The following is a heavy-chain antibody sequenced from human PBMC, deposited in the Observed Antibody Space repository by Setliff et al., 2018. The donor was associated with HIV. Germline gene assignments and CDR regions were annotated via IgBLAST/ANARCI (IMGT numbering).Heavy chain of an antibody. CDR1: GGSISSGSYY. V-gene: IGHV4-61*02. CDR2: IYTSGST. Sequence: PSETLSLTCTVSGGSISSGSYYWNWIRQPAGKGLEWIGRIYTSGSTNYNPSLKSRVTISVDTSKNQFSLKLSSVTAADTAVYYCAREDYYYYGTDAWGQGTKVTVSS. J-gene: IGHJ6*02. CDR3: AREDYYYYGTDA.